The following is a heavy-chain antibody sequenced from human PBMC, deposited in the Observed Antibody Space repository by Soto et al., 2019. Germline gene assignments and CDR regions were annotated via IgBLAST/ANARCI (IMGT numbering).Heavy chain of an antibody. Sequence: ASVKVSCKTSGYFFTNYGVAWVRQAPGQGLELVAWISGYNGYPKHTQKFQGRVTVTTDTTTRTGYMELRNLRSDDTAVYYCARASAGALYDFWGQ. CDR2: ISGYNGYP. J-gene: IGHJ4*01. CDR1: GYFFTNYG. CDR3: ARASAGALYDF. V-gene: IGHV1-18*01. D-gene: IGHD6-13*01.